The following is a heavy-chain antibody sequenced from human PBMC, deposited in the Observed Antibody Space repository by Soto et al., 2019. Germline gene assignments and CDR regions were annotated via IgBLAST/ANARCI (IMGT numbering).Heavy chain of an antibody. CDR1: GFTFSSYS. CDR2: ISSSSSTI. V-gene: IGHV3-48*01. Sequence: GGSLRLSCAASGFTFSSYSMNWVRQAPGKGLEWVSYISSSSSTIYYADTVKGRFTISRDNAKNSLYLKINSLRAEDTAVYYCARDWNYYGSGSYYTPVSNGMDVWGQGTTVTVSS. CDR3: ARDWNYYGSGSYYTPVSNGMDV. D-gene: IGHD3-10*01. J-gene: IGHJ6*02.